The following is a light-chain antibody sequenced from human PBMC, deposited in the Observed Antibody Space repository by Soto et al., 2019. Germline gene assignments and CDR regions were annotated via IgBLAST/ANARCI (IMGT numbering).Light chain of an antibody. CDR1: SSDVGGYNY. CDR2: DVS. J-gene: IGLJ1*01. CDR3: SSYTDFNLYV. Sequence: SSRAPPSPLSGAPGQSISISPPGNSSDVGGYNYVSWYQHQPGKAPKLVIFDVSGRPSGISNRFSGSKSGNTASLTISGLRPEDEADYYCSSYTDFNLYVFGTGTKVTVL. V-gene: IGLV2-14*03.